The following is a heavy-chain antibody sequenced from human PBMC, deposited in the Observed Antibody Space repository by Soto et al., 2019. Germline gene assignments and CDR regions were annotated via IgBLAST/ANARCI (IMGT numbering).Heavy chain of an antibody. CDR3: AKDLLLITITTVGD. D-gene: IGHD3-9*01. Sequence: QVQVVESGGGVVQPGRSLRLSCAASGFIFSTDGMHWVRQAPGKGLEWLSVISYDGNNKYYADSVKGRFTISRDNSKNTLWLQMDSLSTEDTAVYYCAKDLLLITITTVGDWGQGTLVTVSS. CDR2: ISYDGNNK. V-gene: IGHV3-30*18. CDR1: GFIFSTDG. J-gene: IGHJ4*02.